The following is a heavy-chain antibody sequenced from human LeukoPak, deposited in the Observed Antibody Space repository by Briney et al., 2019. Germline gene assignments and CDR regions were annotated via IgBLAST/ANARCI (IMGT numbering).Heavy chain of an antibody. V-gene: IGHV3-21*01. CDR1: GFTFSSYV. CDR3: AELGITMIGGV. Sequence: GGSLRLSCAASGFTFSSYVMHWVRQAPGKGLEWVSSISSSSSYIYYADSVKGRFTISRDNAKNSLYLQMNSLRAEDTAVYYCAELGITMIGGVWGKGTTVTISS. D-gene: IGHD3-10*02. CDR2: ISSSSSYI. J-gene: IGHJ6*04.